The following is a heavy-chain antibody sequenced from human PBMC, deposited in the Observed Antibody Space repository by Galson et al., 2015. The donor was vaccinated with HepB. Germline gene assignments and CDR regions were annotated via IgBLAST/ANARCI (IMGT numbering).Heavy chain of an antibody. CDR1: GYTLTELS. Sequence: SCAASGYTLTELSMHWVRQAPGKGLEWMGGFDPEDGETVYAQKFQGRVTMTEDTSTDTAYMELSSLRSEDTAVYYCATKDKSGYCYDSSGFYVLDYWGQGTLVTVSS. CDR2: FDPEDGET. D-gene: IGHD3-22*01. CDR3: ATKDKSGYCYDSSGFYVLDY. V-gene: IGHV1-24*01. J-gene: IGHJ4*02.